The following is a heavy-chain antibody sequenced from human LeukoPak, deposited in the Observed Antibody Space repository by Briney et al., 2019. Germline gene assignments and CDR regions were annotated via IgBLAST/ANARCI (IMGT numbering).Heavy chain of an antibody. J-gene: IGHJ5*02. CDR1: GYTFTSYD. Sequence: ASVKVSCKASGYTFTSYDINWVRQATGQGLEWMGWMNPNSGNTGYAQKLQGRVTMTTDTSTSTAYMELRSLRSDDTAVYYCARDYYDSSGYHNWFDPWGQGTLVTVSS. CDR3: ARDYYDSSGYHNWFDP. D-gene: IGHD3-22*01. V-gene: IGHV1-8*01. CDR2: MNPNSGNT.